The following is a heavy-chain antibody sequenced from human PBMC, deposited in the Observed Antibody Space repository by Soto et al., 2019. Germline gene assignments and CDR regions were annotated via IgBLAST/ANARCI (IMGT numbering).Heavy chain of an antibody. Sequence: GASVKVSCKASGDTFSSYAISLLRQAPGQGLEWMGGIIPIFGTANYAQKFQGRVTITADESTSTAYMELSSLRSEDTAVYYCAASMVRGVIWFDYWGQGTLVTVSS. D-gene: IGHD3-10*01. J-gene: IGHJ4*02. CDR2: IIPIFGTA. V-gene: IGHV1-69*01. CDR3: AASMVRGVIWFDY. CDR1: GDTFSSYA.